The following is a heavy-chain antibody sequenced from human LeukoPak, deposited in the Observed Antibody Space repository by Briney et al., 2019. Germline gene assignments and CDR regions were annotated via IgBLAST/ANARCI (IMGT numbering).Heavy chain of an antibody. J-gene: IGHJ6*03. Sequence: GGSLRLSCAASGFTFSSYGMHWVRQAPGKGLEWVSVIYSGGSTYYADSVKGRLTISRDNAKNSLYLQMNSLRAEDTAVYYCARGVSYYDFWSGYYSYYYYMDVWGKGTTVTVSS. D-gene: IGHD3-3*01. CDR2: IYSGGST. V-gene: IGHV3-NL1*01. CDR3: ARGVSYYDFWSGYYSYYYYMDV. CDR1: GFTFSSYG.